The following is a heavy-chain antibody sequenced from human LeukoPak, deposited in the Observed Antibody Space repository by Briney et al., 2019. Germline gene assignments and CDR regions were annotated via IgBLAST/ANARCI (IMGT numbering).Heavy chain of an antibody. CDR1: GFTFSSFA. V-gene: IGHV3-30*18. D-gene: IGHD5-18*01. CDR3: AKDRDTAMVVPTAGDF. CDR2: ISHDGSNK. Sequence: GGSLRLSCVTSGFTFSSFAMHWVRQAPGKGLEWVAVISHDGSNKHYADSVKGRFTISRDNSKNTLYMQTNSLRAEDTAVYYCAKDRDTAMVVPTAGDFWGQGTQVTVSS. J-gene: IGHJ4*02.